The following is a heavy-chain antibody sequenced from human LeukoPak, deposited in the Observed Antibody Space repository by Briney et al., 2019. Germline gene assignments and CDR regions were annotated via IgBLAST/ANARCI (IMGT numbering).Heavy chain of an antibody. J-gene: IGHJ5*02. CDR1: GYTFTSCG. V-gene: IGHV1-18*01. D-gene: IGHD3-10*01. CDR3: ARVRHGELPILNWFDP. Sequence: ASVKVSCKASGYTFTSCGISWVRQAPGQGLEWMGWISAYNGNTNYAQKLQGRVTMTTDTSTSTAYMELRSLRSDDTAVYYCARVRHGELPILNWFDPWGQGTLVTVSS. CDR2: ISAYNGNT.